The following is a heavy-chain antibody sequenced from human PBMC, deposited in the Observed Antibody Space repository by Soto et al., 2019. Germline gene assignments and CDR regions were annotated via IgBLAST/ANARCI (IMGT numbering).Heavy chain of an antibody. Sequence: SETLSLTCAVYGGSFSGYYWSWIRQPPGKGLEWIGEINHSGSTNYNPSLKSRVTISVDTSKNQFSLKLSSVTAADTAVYYCARGAGPWFGATGVYRMDVWGQGTTVTVSS. J-gene: IGHJ6*02. D-gene: IGHD3-10*01. V-gene: IGHV4-34*01. CDR1: GGSFSGYY. CDR2: INHSGST. CDR3: ARGAGPWFGATGVYRMDV.